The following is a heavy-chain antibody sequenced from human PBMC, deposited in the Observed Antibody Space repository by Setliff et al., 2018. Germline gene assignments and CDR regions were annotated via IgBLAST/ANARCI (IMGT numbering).Heavy chain of an antibody. Sequence: SETLSLTCTVSGGSITSGSNYWCWIRQPAGRGLEWMGHIDPSGNTNYHPSLRSRVTISRDTSKNQFSLKLTSVTAADTAVYFCARSLSSGSYWNPRPFYSDSWGQGTLVTVSS. V-gene: IGHV4-61*09. D-gene: IGHD3-10*01. CDR1: GGSITSGSNY. CDR2: IDPSGNT. CDR3: ARSLSSGSYWNPRPFYSDS. J-gene: IGHJ4*02.